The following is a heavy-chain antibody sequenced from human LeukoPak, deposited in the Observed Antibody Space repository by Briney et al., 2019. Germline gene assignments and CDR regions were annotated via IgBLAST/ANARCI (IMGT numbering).Heavy chain of an antibody. CDR3: ARVAPQTYYDFWSGYPYLNWFDP. Sequence: SETLSLTCTVSGDSISSGYYWGWIRQPPGKGLEWIGSIYHSGSTYYNPSLKSRVTISVDTSKNQFSLKLSSVTAADTAVYYCARVAPQTYYDFWSGYPYLNWFDPWGQGTLVTVSS. CDR1: GDSISSGYY. J-gene: IGHJ5*02. CDR2: IYHSGST. V-gene: IGHV4-38-2*02. D-gene: IGHD3-3*01.